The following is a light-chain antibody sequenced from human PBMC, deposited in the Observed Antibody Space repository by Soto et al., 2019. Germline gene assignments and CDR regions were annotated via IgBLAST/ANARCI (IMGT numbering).Light chain of an antibody. V-gene: IGLV3-21*02. CDR3: QVWDNGSEHYV. CDR1: NIGIKS. J-gene: IGLJ1*01. Sequence: SYELTQPPSVSVAPGQTATITCGGINIGIKSVRWYQQRPGQSPVLVVYDVGDRPSGIPERFSGSKSGSSATLTISRVEAGDEADYYCQVWDNGSEHYVFGSGTKLTVL. CDR2: DVG.